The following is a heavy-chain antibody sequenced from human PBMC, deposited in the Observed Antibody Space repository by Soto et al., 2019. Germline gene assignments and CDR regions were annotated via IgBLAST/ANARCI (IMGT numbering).Heavy chain of an antibody. CDR1: GGTFSSYT. V-gene: IGHV1-69*02. CDR3: ARGLGIAARGFRDEFEY. CDR2: IIPILGIA. J-gene: IGHJ4*02. Sequence: ASVKVSCKASGGTFSSYTISWVRQAPGQGLEWMGRIIPILGIANYAQKFQGRVTITADKSTSTAYMELSSLRSEDTAVYYCARGLGIAARGFRDEFEYWGQGTLVTVPS. D-gene: IGHD6-6*01.